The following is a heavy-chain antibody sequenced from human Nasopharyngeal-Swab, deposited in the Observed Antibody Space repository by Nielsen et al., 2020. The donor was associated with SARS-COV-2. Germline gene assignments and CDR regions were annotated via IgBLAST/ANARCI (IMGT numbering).Heavy chain of an antibody. J-gene: IGHJ6*02. Sequence: GESLKISCAASGFSFNNYGRHWGRQAPGKGLEGVAIISYEGSIKHYADYVEGRFTISRDAFKNTLYLQMNSLRPEDTAVYYCARRTEILWLGSPRHGMDVWGQGTTVTVSS. V-gene: IGHV3-30*03. D-gene: IGHD3-10*01. CDR3: ARRTEILWLGSPRHGMDV. CDR1: GFSFNNYG. CDR2: ISYEGSIK.